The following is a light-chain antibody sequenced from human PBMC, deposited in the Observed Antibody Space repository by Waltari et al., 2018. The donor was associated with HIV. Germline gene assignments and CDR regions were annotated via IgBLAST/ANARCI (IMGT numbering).Light chain of an antibody. CDR1: QTVRSS. Sequence: DIQITQSPPSLSASVGQRVTITCRASQTVRSSLAWYQQRPGKAPKSLVYGASKLQTEVPSRFSACGSGTNFSLTISSLKPEDFATYICQQYYTFPRTFGRGTRVDMK. J-gene: IGKJ1*01. CDR3: QQYYTFPRT. V-gene: IGKV1D-16*01. CDR2: GAS.